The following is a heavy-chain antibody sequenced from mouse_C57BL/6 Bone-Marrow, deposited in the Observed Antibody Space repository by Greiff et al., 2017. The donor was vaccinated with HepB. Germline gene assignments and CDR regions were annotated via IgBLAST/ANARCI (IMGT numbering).Heavy chain of an antibody. CDR1: GFTFSSYG. Sequence: EVKLQESGGDLVKPGGSLKLSCAASGFTFSSYGMSWVRQTPDKRLEWVATISSGGSYTYYPDSVKGRFTISRDNAKNTLYLQMSSLKSEDTAMYYCARRGDGYWGQGTSVTVSS. V-gene: IGHV5-6*02. CDR3: ARRGDGY. CDR2: ISSGGSYT. J-gene: IGHJ4*01.